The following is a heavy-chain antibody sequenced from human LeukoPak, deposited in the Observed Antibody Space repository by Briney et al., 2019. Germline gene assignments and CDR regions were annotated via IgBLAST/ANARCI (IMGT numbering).Heavy chain of an antibody. V-gene: IGHV3-33*01. D-gene: IGHD5-18*01. CDR2: IWYDGSNK. Sequence: GGSLRLSCAASGFTFSSYGMHWFRQAPGKGLEWVAVIWYDGSNKYYADSVKGRFTISRDNSKNTLYLQMNSLRAEDRAVYYCARNSSEKAMANTSLDPWGRGTRVPVP. CDR3: ARNSSEKAMANTSLDP. CDR1: GFTFSSYG. J-gene: IGHJ5*02.